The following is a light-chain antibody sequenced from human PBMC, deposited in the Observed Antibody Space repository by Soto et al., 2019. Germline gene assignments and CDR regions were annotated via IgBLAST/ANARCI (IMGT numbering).Light chain of an antibody. CDR2: GAS. CDR3: QHYVSPPIT. CDR1: QSVTSNY. Sequence: EIVLTQSPGTLSLSPVERATLSCMASQSVTSNYLAWYQQKPGQAPRLLVYGASSRATGISDRFSGSGSGTDFTLIISRLEPEDFAVYYCQHYVSPPITFGQGTRLEIK. J-gene: IGKJ5*01. V-gene: IGKV3-20*01.